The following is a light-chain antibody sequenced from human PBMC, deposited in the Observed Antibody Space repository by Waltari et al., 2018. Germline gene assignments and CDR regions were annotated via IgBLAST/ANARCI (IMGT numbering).Light chain of an antibody. CDR1: NSNIGSST. V-gene: IGLV1-44*01. CDR2: SND. Sequence: QSVVTQSPSASGAPGQRVTISCSGSNSNIGSSTVNWYQKVPGTAPRLLIYSNDQRPSGVPDRFSVSKSGTSASLAISGLQSEDEADYYCATWDARLTAVVFGGGTKVTVL. J-gene: IGLJ2*01. CDR3: ATWDARLTAVV.